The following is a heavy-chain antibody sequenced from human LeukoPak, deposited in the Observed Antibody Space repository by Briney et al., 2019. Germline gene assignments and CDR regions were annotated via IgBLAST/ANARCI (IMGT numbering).Heavy chain of an antibody. CDR2: ISYDGSNK. Sequence: PGRSLRLSCAASGFTFSSYAMHWVRQAPGKGLEWVAVISYDGSNKYYADSVKGRFTISRDNSKNTLYLQMNSLRAEDTAVFYCARDEVDTAMVGYYYYGMDVWGQGTTATVSS. V-gene: IGHV3-30-3*01. CDR1: GFTFSSYA. CDR3: ARDEVDTAMVGYYYYGMDV. D-gene: IGHD5-18*01. J-gene: IGHJ6*02.